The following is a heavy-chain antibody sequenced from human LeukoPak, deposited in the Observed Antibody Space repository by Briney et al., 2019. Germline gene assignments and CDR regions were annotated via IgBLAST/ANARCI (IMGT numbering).Heavy chain of an antibody. CDR2: ISGSGGST. V-gene: IGHV3-23*01. D-gene: IGHD3-3*01. J-gene: IGHJ4*02. Sequence: PGGSLRLSXAASGFTFSSYAMSWVRQAPGKGLEWVSAISGSGGSTYYADSVKGRFTISRDNSKNTLYLQMNSLRAEDTAVYYCAKDAVMYYDFWSGYYFSSYYFDYWGQGTLVTVSS. CDR3: AKDAVMYYDFWSGYYFSSYYFDY. CDR1: GFTFSSYA.